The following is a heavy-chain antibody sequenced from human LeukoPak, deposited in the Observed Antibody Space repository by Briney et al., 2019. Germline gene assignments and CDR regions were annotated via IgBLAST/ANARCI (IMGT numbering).Heavy chain of an antibody. CDR2: IHTSGST. V-gene: IGHV4-4*09. CDR3: ANTYDGKIVPFDN. Sequence: SETLSLTCTVPDGSISNSFWNWVRQPPGKGLEWIAYIHTSGSTNYNPAFKSRVTLSVDTSKSQFSLRLNSVTASDTAVYYCANTYDGKIVPFDNWGQGTLVTVSS. J-gene: IGHJ4*02. CDR1: DGSISNSF. D-gene: IGHD4-23*01.